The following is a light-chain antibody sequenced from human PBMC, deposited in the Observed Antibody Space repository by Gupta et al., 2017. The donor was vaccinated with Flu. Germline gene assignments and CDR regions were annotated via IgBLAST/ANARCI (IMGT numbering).Light chain of an antibody. V-gene: IGLV2-14*03. CDR3: SSSTSSNTQV. CDR2: DVN. CDR1: SSDVGDYSY. J-gene: IGLJ1*01. Sequence: QSALTQPASVSGSPGQSITISCTGTSSDVGDYSYVSCYQQHPGKAPKLIIYDVNNRPSGVSDRFSGSKSGNTASLTISGLQAEDEADYYCSSSTSSNTQVFGTGTKVTVL.